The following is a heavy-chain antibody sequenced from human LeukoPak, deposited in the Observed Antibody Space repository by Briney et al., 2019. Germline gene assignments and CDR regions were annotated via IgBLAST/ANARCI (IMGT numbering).Heavy chain of an antibody. J-gene: IGHJ4*02. CDR2: IKEDGSEK. CDR1: GFTFRKHW. D-gene: IGHD3-10*01. CDR3: ARVGERLLWFGELFYNNPFDY. Sequence: GESLRLSCAADGFTFRKHWISWVRQVMGKGLECVAKIKEDGSEKHYVDSVRGRFTISRDNTKNSLYLQMNSLRAEDTAVYYCARVGERLLWFGELFYNNPFDYWGQGTLVTVSS. V-gene: IGHV3-7*01.